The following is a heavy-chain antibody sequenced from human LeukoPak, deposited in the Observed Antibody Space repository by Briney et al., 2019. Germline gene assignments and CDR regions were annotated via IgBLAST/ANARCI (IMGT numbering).Heavy chain of an antibody. J-gene: IGHJ4*02. D-gene: IGHD6-13*01. CDR2: ISYDGSNK. CDR3: ARDRTTSIAAAGLFFDY. Sequence: PGGSLRLSCAASGFTFSSYAMHWVRQAPGKGLEWVAVISYDGSNKYYAGSVKGRFTISRDNSKNTLYLQMNSLRAEDTAVYYCARDRTTSIAAAGLFFDYWGQGTLVTVSS. V-gene: IGHV3-30-3*01. CDR1: GFTFSSYA.